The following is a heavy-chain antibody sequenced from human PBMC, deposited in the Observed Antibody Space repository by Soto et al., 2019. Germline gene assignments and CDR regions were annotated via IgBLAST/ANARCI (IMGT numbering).Heavy chain of an antibody. J-gene: IGHJ4*02. CDR3: ANSPGSGYEAPWYY. V-gene: IGHV3-23*01. CDR2: ISGSGDNT. CDR1: GFTFSSDA. D-gene: IGHD6-25*01. Sequence: PGVSLRLSCAATGFTFSSDAMNWVRQTPGKGLEWVSGISGSGDNTYYADFVKGRFTISRDNSKNTLYLQLNSLRVEDTAVYYCANSPGSGYEAPWYYCGQGTQVTVSS.